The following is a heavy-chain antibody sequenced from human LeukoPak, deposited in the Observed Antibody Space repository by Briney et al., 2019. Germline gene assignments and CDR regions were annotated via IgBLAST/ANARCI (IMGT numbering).Heavy chain of an antibody. D-gene: IGHD6-13*01. CDR3: ARDLGSSSWPLGFDY. CDR1: GFTVSNNY. J-gene: IGHJ4*02. Sequence: GGSLRLSCAASGFTVSNNYMSWVRQAPGKVLEWGSVIYSGGSTYYADSLKGRFTISRDISKNTLYLHMNSLRAEDTAVYYCARDLGSSSWPLGFDYWGQGTLVTVSS. CDR2: IYSGGST. V-gene: IGHV3-53*01.